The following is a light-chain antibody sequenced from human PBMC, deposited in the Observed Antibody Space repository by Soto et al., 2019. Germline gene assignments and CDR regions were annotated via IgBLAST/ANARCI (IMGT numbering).Light chain of an antibody. V-gene: IGKV3-15*01. CDR1: QSVDSN. CDR2: GAS. J-gene: IGKJ1*01. Sequence: DIGMTQSPATLSVSPGERATLSCRASQSVDSNLAWYQQKPGQAPRLLIYGASTRATGISARFSGSGSGTEFTLTISSLQSEDFGVYYCQQYNNWWTFGQGTKVDIK. CDR3: QQYNNWWT.